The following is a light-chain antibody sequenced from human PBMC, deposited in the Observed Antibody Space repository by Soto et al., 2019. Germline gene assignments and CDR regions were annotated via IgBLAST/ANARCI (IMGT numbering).Light chain of an antibody. CDR1: SSDVGSYNL. CDR3: CSYAGSSTFAV. Sequence: QSALTQPASVSGSPGQSITISCTGTSSDVGSYNLVSWYQQHPGKAPKLMIYEGSKRPSGVSNRFSGSKSGNTASLTISGLQAEDDADYYCCSYAGSSTFAVFGGGTKVTVL. V-gene: IGLV2-23*03. CDR2: EGS. J-gene: IGLJ2*01.